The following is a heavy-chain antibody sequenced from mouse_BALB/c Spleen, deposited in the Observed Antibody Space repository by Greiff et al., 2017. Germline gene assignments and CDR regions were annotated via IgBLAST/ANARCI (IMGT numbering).Heavy chain of an antibody. D-gene: IGHD2-2*01. J-gene: IGHJ2*01. Sequence: QVQLQQSGAELVRPGTSVKVSCKASGYAFTNYLIEWVKQRPGQGLEWIGVINPGSGGTNYNEKFKGKATLTADKSSSTAYMQLSSLTSDDSAVYFCAIYGYDGRDPDYWGQGTTLTVSS. CDR1: GYAFTNYL. CDR2: INPGSGGT. V-gene: IGHV1-54*01. CDR3: AIYGYDGRDPDY.